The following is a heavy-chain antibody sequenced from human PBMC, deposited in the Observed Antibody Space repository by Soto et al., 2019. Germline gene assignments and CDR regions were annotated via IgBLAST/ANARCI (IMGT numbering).Heavy chain of an antibody. CDR2: ISAYNGNT. J-gene: IGHJ3*02. V-gene: IGHV1-18*01. Sequence: ASVKVSCKASGYTFTSYGISWVRQAPGQGLEWMGWISAYNGNTNYAQKLQGRVTMTTDTSTSTAYMELRSLRSDDTAVYYCARTYYYDSSGYYDGLDAFDIWGQGTMVTVSS. CDR1: GYTFTSYG. CDR3: ARTYYYDSSGYYDGLDAFDI. D-gene: IGHD3-22*01.